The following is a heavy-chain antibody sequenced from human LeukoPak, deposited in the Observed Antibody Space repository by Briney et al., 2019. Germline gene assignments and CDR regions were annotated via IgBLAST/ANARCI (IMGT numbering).Heavy chain of an antibody. D-gene: IGHD6-13*01. Sequence: ASVKLSCKVSGYTLSELSMHWVRQAPGKGLEWMGGFDPEDGETIYAQKFKGRVTITEDTSTNTAYMELSCLRSEDTAVYYCATGAAAGNYAIEIWGHGTLVTVSS. V-gene: IGHV1-24*01. CDR3: ATGAAAGNYAIEI. CDR1: GYTLSELS. CDR2: FDPEDGET. J-gene: IGHJ3*02.